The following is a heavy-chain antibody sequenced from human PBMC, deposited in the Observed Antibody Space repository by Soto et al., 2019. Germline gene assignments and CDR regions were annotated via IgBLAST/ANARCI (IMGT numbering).Heavy chain of an antibody. CDR1: GPTSTTYT. J-gene: IGHJ6*02. CDR3: ARVAGVQGGYYYYYAMDV. D-gene: IGHD3-16*01. Sequence: ASVHLSRHPPGPTSTTYTMHWVRQAPGQRLEWMGWINAGNGNTKYSQKFQGRVTITRETSANTAHMELRSLRSEGTAVYYCARVAGVQGGYYYYYAMDVWGQGTTVTVSS. CDR2: INAGNGNT. V-gene: IGHV1-3*01.